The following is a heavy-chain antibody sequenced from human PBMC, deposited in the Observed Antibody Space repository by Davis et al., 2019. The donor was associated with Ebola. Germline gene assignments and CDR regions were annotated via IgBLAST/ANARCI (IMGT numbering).Heavy chain of an antibody. CDR2: ISSSSSYT. CDR3: AREGFTQHYGMDV. V-gene: IGHV3-11*06. J-gene: IGHJ6*02. CDR1: GFIFSDYY. D-gene: IGHD3-10*01. Sequence: GGSLRLSCGASGFIFSDYYMSWIRQAPGKGLEWVSYISSSSSYTNYADSVKGRFTISRDNAKNSLYLQMNSLRDEDTAVYYCAREGFTQHYGMDVWGQGTTVTVSS.